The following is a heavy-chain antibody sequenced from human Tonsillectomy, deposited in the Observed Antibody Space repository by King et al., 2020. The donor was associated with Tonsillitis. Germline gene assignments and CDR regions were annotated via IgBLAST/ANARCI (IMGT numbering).Heavy chain of an antibody. CDR3: VKDYNLDY. V-gene: IGHV3-9*01. CDR1: GFTFDNFA. J-gene: IGHJ4*02. CDR2: ISWNSDSI. D-gene: IGHD1-14*01. Sequence: QLVQSGGGLVQPGRSLRLSCAASGFTFDNFAMHWVRQAPGKGLEWVSGISWNSDSIGYADSVKGRVTITRDNAKNSLYLQMNSLRPEDTALYYCVKDYNLDYWGQGTLVSVSS.